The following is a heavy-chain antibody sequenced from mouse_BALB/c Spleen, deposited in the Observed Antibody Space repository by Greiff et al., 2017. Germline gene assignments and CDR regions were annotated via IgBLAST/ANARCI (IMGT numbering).Heavy chain of an antibody. CDR2: IRSKSNNYAT. D-gene: IGHD1-1*01. V-gene: IGHV10-1*02. CDR1: GFTFNTYA. Sequence: EVQLVESGGGLVQPKGSLKLSCAASGFTFNTYAMNWVRQAPGKGLEWVARIRSKSNNYATYYADSVKDRFTISRDDSQSMLYLQMNNLKTEDTAMYYCVRGITTVVAPMDYWGQGTSVTVSS. CDR3: VRGITTVVAPMDY. J-gene: IGHJ4*01.